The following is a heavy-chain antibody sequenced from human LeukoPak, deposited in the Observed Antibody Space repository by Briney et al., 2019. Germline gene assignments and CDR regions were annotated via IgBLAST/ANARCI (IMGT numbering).Heavy chain of an antibody. V-gene: IGHV3-11*04. Sequence: PGGSLRLSCAASGFTFSDYYMSWIRQAPGKGLEWVSYISSSGSTIYYADSVKGRFTISRDNAKNSLYLQMNSLRAEDTAVYYCARESHGVVAATVWFDPWGQGTLVTVSS. J-gene: IGHJ5*02. CDR2: ISSSGSTI. CDR3: ARESHGVVAATVWFDP. CDR1: GFTFSDYY. D-gene: IGHD2-15*01.